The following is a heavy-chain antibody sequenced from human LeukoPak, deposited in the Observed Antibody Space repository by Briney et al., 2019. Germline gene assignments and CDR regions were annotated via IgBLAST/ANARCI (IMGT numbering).Heavy chain of an antibody. CDR3: ARDPYSGSYGGYYYYYMDV. Sequence: GGSLRLSCAASGFTFSSHDMHWVRQAPGKGLEWVAFISYDGGKKDYADSVKGRFTISRDNAKNSLYLQMNSLRDEDTAVYYCARDPYSGSYGGYYYYYMDVWGKGTTVTISS. CDR1: GFTFSSHD. D-gene: IGHD1-26*01. CDR2: ISYDGGKK. J-gene: IGHJ6*03. V-gene: IGHV3-30*03.